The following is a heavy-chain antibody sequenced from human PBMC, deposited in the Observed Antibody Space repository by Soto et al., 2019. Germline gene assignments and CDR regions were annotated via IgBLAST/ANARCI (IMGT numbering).Heavy chain of an antibody. Sequence: SETLSLTCTVSGGSISSYYWSWIRQPPGKGLEWIGYIYYSGSTNYNPSLKSRVTISVDTSKNQFSLKLSSVTAADTAVYYCARCEARKVTYYDILTGYYWTYYFDYWGQGTLVTVS. CDR2: IYYSGST. V-gene: IGHV4-59*01. CDR1: GGSISSYY. J-gene: IGHJ4*02. CDR3: ARCEARKVTYYDILTGYYWTYYFDY. D-gene: IGHD3-9*01.